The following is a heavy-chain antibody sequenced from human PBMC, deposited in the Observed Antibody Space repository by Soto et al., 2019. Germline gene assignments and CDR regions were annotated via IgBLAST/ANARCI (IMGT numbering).Heavy chain of an antibody. D-gene: IGHD1-26*01. V-gene: IGHV3-7*03. J-gene: IGHJ4*02. CDR1: GFTFSSYW. CDR3: ARDGGSGTYTRVYFDY. Sequence: GSLRLSCAASGFTFSSYWMSWVRQAPGKGLEWVANIKQDGSEKYYVDSVKGRFTISRDNAKNSLYLQMNSLRAEDTAVYYCARDGGSGTYTRVYFDYWGQGTLVTVSS. CDR2: IKQDGSEK.